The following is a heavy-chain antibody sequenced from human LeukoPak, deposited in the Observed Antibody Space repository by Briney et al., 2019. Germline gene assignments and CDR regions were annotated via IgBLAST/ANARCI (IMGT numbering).Heavy chain of an antibody. CDR3: AREGYYYDSSGYYTD. Sequence: GGTLRLFCAASGFTFSNYAMSWACQAPGKGLEDGTDISVQGGRTLYADSLKGRFTISRDNSRNTVHLNMNSLSAEDTALYHCAREGYYYDSSGYYTDWGQGTLVTVSS. D-gene: IGHD3-22*01. CDR2: ISVQGGRT. J-gene: IGHJ4*02. CDR1: GFTFSNYA. V-gene: IGHV3-23*01.